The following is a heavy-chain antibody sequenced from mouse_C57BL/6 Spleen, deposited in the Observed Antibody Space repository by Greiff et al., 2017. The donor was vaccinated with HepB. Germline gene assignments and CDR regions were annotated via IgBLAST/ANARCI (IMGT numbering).Heavy chain of an antibody. CDR2: IYPGSGST. V-gene: IGHV1-55*01. J-gene: IGHJ4*01. CDR1: GYTFTSYW. CDR3: ARSIYDGYQFYAMDY. Sequence: VQLQQPGAELVKPGASVKMSCKASGYTFTSYWITWVKQRPGQGLEWIGEIYPGSGSTNYNEKFKSKATLTVDTSSSTAYMQLSSLTSEDSAVYYCARSIYDGYQFYAMDYWGQGTSVTVSS. D-gene: IGHD2-3*01.